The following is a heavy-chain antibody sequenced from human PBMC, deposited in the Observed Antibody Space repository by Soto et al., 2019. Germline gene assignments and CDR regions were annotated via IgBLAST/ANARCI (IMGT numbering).Heavy chain of an antibody. CDR3: ARASATVTTYYYYYMDV. CDR1: GFTFSSYS. J-gene: IGHJ6*03. CDR2: ISSSSSYI. Sequence: GGSLRLSCAASGFTFSSYSMNWVRQAPGKGLEWVSSISSSSSYIYYADSVKGRFTISRDNAKNSLYLQMNSLRAEDTAVYYCARASATVTTYYYYYMDVWGKGTTVTVSS. D-gene: IGHD4-17*01. V-gene: IGHV3-21*01.